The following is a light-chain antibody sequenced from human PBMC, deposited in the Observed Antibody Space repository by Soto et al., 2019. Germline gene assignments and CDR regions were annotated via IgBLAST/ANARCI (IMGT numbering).Light chain of an antibody. CDR3: QQLNSYPRT. V-gene: IGKV1-9*01. CDR2: FAS. Sequence: DIQLTQSPSFLSASVGDRVTITCRASQGISSYLAWYQQKPGKAPELLIYFASTLQSGVPSRFSGSGYGTEFSLTISSLQPEDFAIYYCQQLNSYPRTFGQGTKVDIK. CDR1: QGISSY. J-gene: IGKJ1*01.